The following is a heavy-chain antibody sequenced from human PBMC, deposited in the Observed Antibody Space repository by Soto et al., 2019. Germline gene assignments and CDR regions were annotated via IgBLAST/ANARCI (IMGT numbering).Heavy chain of an antibody. V-gene: IGHV4-31*11. CDR3: ERWCPVAQGSWSFEY. CDR1: GGSISSGGYY. Sequence: SETLSLTCAVCGGSISSGGYYWSWIRQHPGKGLEWIGYIYYSGSTYYNPSLKSRVTISVDTSKNQFPLKLSSVTAADTAVYYCERWCPVAQGSWSFEYWGQGTLVTVSS. D-gene: IGHD6-13*01. CDR2: IYYSGST. J-gene: IGHJ4*02.